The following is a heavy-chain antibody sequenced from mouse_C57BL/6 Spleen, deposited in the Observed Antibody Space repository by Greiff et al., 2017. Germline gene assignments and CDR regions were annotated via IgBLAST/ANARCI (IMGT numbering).Heavy chain of an antibody. CDR2: IDPSDSET. CDR1: GYTFTSYW. Sequence: QVQLQQPGAELVRPGSSVKLSCKASGYTFTSYWMHWVKQRPIQGLEWIGNIDPSDSETHYNQKFKDKATLTVDKSSSTAYMQLSSLTSEDSAVYYCARRLGQAWFAYWGQGTLVTVSA. J-gene: IGHJ3*01. D-gene: IGHD4-1*01. V-gene: IGHV1-52*01. CDR3: ARRLGQAWFAY.